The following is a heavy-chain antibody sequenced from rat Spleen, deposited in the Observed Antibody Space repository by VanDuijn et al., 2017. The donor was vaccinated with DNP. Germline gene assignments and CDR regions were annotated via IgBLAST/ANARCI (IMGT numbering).Heavy chain of an antibody. CDR1: GFSFSDYY. V-gene: IGHV5-25*01. J-gene: IGHJ2*01. Sequence: EVQLVESGGGLVQPGRSLKLSCEASGFSFSDYYMAWVRQAPTKGLEWVASITSSGGNTYYPDSVKGRFTISRDNAKSSLYLQMNSLRSEDMATYYCARWYNSGYYFDYWGQGVMVTVSS. CDR3: ARWYNSGYYFDY. D-gene: IGHD4-3*01. CDR2: ITSSGGNT.